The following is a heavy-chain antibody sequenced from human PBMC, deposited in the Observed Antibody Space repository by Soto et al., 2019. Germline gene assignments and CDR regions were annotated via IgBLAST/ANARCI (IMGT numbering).Heavy chain of an antibody. V-gene: IGHV3-9*01. D-gene: IGHD5-18*01. Sequence: EVQLVESGGGLVQPGRSLRLSCAASGFTFDDYAMHWVRQAPGKDLEWVSGISWNSGSIGYADSVKGRFTISRDNAKNSLYLQMNSLRAEDTALYYCAKAVGSYGNFDYWGQGTLVTVSS. CDR3: AKAVGSYGNFDY. J-gene: IGHJ4*02. CDR1: GFTFDDYA. CDR2: ISWNSGSI.